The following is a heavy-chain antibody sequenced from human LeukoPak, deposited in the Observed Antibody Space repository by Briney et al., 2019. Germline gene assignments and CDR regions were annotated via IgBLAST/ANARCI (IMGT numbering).Heavy chain of an antibody. Sequence: GASVKVSCKASGYTFTGYYMHWVRQAPGQGLEWMGWINPNSGGTNYAQKFQGRVTMTRDTSISTAYMELSRLRSDDTAVYYCAIPYCSSTSCYIYYWGQGTLVTVSS. J-gene: IGHJ4*02. CDR1: GYTFTGYY. CDR3: AIPYCSSTSCYIYY. V-gene: IGHV1-2*02. CDR2: INPNSGGT. D-gene: IGHD2-2*02.